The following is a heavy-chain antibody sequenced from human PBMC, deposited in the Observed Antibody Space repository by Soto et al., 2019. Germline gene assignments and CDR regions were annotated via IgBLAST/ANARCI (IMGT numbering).Heavy chain of an antibody. V-gene: IGHV3-21*01. CDR3: ARDYSSGWPHDACDI. CDR1: GFTFSSYS. CDR2: ITSTSDYI. J-gene: IGHJ3*02. D-gene: IGHD6-19*01. Sequence: GGSLRLSCAASGFTFSSYSMNWVRQAPGKGLEWVSSITSTSDYIFYADSVKGRFTISRDNAKNSLYLQMNSLRAEDTAVYYCARDYSSGWPHDACDIWGQGTMVTVSS.